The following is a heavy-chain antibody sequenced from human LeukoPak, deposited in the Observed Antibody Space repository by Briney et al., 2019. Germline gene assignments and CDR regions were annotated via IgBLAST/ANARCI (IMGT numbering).Heavy chain of an antibody. CDR1: GFIFSNYW. Sequence: GGSLRLSCAASGFIFSNYWMHWVRQAPGKGLVWVARINSDGSRISYADSVKGRFTISRDNAENTLYLQMNSLRAEDTAVYYCASRWELLHWGQGTLVTVSS. D-gene: IGHD1-26*01. CDR3: ASRWELLH. CDR2: INSDGSRI. V-gene: IGHV3-74*01. J-gene: IGHJ4*02.